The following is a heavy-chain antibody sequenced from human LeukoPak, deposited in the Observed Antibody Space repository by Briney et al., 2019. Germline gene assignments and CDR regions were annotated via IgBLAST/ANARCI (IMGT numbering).Heavy chain of an antibody. V-gene: IGHV4-34*01. Sequence: SETLSLTCAVYGGSFSGYYWSSIRQPPGKGLEWIGEINHSGSTNYNPSLKSRVTISVDTSKNQFSLKLSSVTAADTAVYYCARLYVGATFRRFDYWGQGTLVTVSS. CDR3: ARLYVGATFRRFDY. CDR1: GGSFSGYY. CDR2: INHSGST. J-gene: IGHJ4*02. D-gene: IGHD1-26*01.